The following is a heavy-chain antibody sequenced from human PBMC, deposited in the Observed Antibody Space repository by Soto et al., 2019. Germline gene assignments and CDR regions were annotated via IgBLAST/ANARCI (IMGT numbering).Heavy chain of an antibody. V-gene: IGHV3-30*19. Sequence: QVQLVESGGGVVQPGRSLRLSCAASGFSLSSYGMHWVRQAPGKGLEWVADSSFDGSDAHYADSVKGRFTISRDSSTLYMQMNSLRGDDTATYFCVRELGFSSTWPGYWGQGTLVTVSS. CDR3: VRELGFSSTWPGY. J-gene: IGHJ4*02. CDR1: GFSLSSYG. CDR2: SSFDGSDA. D-gene: IGHD2-2*01.